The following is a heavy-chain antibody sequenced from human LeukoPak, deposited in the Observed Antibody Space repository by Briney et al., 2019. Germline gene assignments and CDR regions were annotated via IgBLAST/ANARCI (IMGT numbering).Heavy chain of an antibody. Sequence: SETLSLTCAVYGGSFSGYYWSWIRQPPGEGLEWIGEINHSGSTNYNPSLKSRVTISVDTSKNQFSLKLSSVTAADTAVYYCARGDVVPAARHDYWGQGTLVTVSS. J-gene: IGHJ4*02. CDR1: GGSFSGYY. CDR2: INHSGST. V-gene: IGHV4-34*01. D-gene: IGHD2-2*01. CDR3: ARGDVVPAARHDY.